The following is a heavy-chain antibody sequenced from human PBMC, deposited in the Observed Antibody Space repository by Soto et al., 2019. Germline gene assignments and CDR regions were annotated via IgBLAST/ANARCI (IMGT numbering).Heavy chain of an antibody. Sequence: QVQLVESGGGVVQPGRSLRLSCAASGFTFSSYAMHWVPQAPGKGLEWVAVISYDGSNKYYADSVKGRFTISRDNSKNALYLQMNSLRAEDTAVYYCARDRRRSTAMVIPVGMDVWGQGTTVTVSS. CDR1: GFTFSSYA. D-gene: IGHD5-18*01. J-gene: IGHJ6*02. CDR3: ARDRRRSTAMVIPVGMDV. V-gene: IGHV3-30-3*01. CDR2: ISYDGSNK.